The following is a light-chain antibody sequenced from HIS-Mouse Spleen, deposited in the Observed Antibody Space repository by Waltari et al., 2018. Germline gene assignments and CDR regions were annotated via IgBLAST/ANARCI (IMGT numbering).Light chain of an antibody. V-gene: IGLV1-47*01. J-gene: IGLJ2*01. CDR1: SSNIGSNY. CDR2: RNN. Sequence: QSVLTQPPSASGTPGQRVTISCSGSSSNIGSNYVYWYQQPPGTAPKLLIYRNNQRPSGVPDRFSGSKSGTSASLAISGLRSEDEADYYCAAWDDSLSAVFGGGTKLTVL. CDR3: AAWDDSLSAV.